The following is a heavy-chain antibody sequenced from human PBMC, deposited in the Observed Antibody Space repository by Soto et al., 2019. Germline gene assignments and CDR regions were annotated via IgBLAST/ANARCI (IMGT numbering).Heavy chain of an antibody. CDR2: IYLGDLDT. CDR3: ARSIAVTGTYFSGLDV. Sequence: GESLKISCKGSGYSFSSFWVAWVRQTPGKGLEWLGIIYLGDLDTRYTSSFQGHVIISADKSSNTAYLQWSSLKASDTAMYYCARSIAVTGTYFSGLDVWGQGTPVTVS. V-gene: IGHV5-51*06. J-gene: IGHJ6*02. CDR1: GYSFSSFW. D-gene: IGHD6-19*01.